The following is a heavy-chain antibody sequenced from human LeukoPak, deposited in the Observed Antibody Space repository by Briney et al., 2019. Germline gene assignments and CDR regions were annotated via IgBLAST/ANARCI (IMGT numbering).Heavy chain of an antibody. CDR3: ARDGRGSGSYADY. V-gene: IGHV3-30*02. D-gene: IGHD3-10*01. CDR1: GFTFSSYG. Sequence: GGSLTLSCAASGFTFSSYGMHWVRQAPGKGLEWVAFIRYDGSNKYYADSVKGRFTISRDNSKNTLYLQMNSLRAEDTAVYYCARDGRGSGSYADYWGQGTLVTVSS. J-gene: IGHJ4*02. CDR2: IRYDGSNK.